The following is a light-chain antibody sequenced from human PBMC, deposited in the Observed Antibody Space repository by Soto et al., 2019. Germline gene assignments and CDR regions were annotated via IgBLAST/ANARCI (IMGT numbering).Light chain of an antibody. J-gene: IGKJ4*01. V-gene: IGKV3-15*01. CDR1: QSVSSN. CDR2: GAS. CDR3: QQYNNWPLLT. Sequence: EIVMTQSPVTLSVSPGERATLSCRASQSVSSNLAWFQQEPGQAPRLLIYGASTRATGIPARFSGSGSGTEFTLTISSLQSEDFAVYYCQQYNNWPLLTFGGGTKVDIK.